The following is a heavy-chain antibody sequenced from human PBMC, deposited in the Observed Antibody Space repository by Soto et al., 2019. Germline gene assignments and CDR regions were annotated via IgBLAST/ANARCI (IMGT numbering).Heavy chain of an antibody. CDR2: INAGNGNT. D-gene: IGHD6-19*01. CDR1: GYAFTSYA. V-gene: IGHV1-3*01. Sequence: ASAKVSCKASGYAFTSYAMHWVRQSPGQRLEWMGWINAGNGNTKYSQKFQGRVTITRDTSASTAYMELSSLRSEDTAVYYCARDPVLQWLGTYYYYSGMDVWGQGTTVTVSS. J-gene: IGHJ6*02. CDR3: ARDPVLQWLGTYYYYSGMDV.